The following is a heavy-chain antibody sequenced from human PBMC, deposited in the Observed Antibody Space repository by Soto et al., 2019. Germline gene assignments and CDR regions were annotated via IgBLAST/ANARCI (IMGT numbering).Heavy chain of an antibody. D-gene: IGHD3-22*01. V-gene: IGHV1-46*01. CDR3: ARPLSNYYDSTGYFSTLDDGSDI. Sequence: QVQLVQSGAEVKKAGASVKVSCKASGYPFTNYYVHWVRQAPGQGLAWMGIIKPSDGSVTSAQKFQDRVTMTRDTSPSTFYMELSSLRSEDTAVYYCARPLSNYYDSTGYFSTLDDGSDICGQGTKVTVSS. CDR1: GYPFTNYY. J-gene: IGHJ3*02. CDR2: IKPSDGSV.